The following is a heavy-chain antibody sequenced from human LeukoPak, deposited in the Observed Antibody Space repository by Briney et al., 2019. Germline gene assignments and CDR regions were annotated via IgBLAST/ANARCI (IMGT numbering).Heavy chain of an antibody. CDR1: GCSFTSYW. CDR2: IYPGDSDT. Sequence: GESLKISCKGSGCSFTSYWIGWVRQMPGKGLEWMGIIYPGDSDTRYSPSFQGQVTISADKSISTAYLQWSSLKASDTAMYYCAGGYCSGGSCYWFDPWGQGTLVTASS. J-gene: IGHJ5*02. CDR3: AGGYCSGGSCYWFDP. D-gene: IGHD2-15*01. V-gene: IGHV5-51*03.